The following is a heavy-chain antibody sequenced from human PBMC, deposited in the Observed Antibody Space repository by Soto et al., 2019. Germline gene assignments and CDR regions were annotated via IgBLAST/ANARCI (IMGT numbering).Heavy chain of an antibody. J-gene: IGHJ4*01. CDR2: ISSRGDTI. CDR3: VRSGSDCSSGKCYSTLDY. CDR1: GFSFSDHY. D-gene: IGHD2-15*01. V-gene: IGHV3-11*01. Sequence: GGSLRLSCAVSGFSFSDHYMSWIRQTPGKGLDWVSYISSRGDTIYYADSVKDRFTISRDNAKNSLYLQMNSLRAEDTAVYYCVRSGSDCSSGKCYSTLDYWGHGILVTVSS.